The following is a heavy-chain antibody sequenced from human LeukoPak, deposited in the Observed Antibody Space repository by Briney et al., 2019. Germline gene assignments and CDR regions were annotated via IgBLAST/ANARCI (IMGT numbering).Heavy chain of an antibody. CDR1: GGSVSNYY. V-gene: IGHV4-4*07. D-gene: IGHD3-22*01. CDR2: IYTSGST. Sequence: SETLSLTCTVSGGSVSNYYWSWIRQPAGKGLEWIGRIYTSGSTNYNPSLKSRVTISVDTSKNQFSLKLSSVTAADTAVYYCASTRRGYYAYFDYWGQGTQVTVSS. CDR3: ASTRRGYYAYFDY. J-gene: IGHJ4*02.